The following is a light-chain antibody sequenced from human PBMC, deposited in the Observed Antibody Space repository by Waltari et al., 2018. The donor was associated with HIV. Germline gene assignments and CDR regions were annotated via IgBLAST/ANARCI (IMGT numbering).Light chain of an antibody. Sequence: QSALTQPASASGSPGQSITISCTGTSSDVGGYNYVSWYQQHPGKAPKLMLYDVSNRPSGVSNRFSGSKSGNTASLTISGLQAEDEADYYCSSYTSSSALYVVFGGGTKLTVL. J-gene: IGLJ2*01. V-gene: IGLV2-14*03. CDR2: DVS. CDR1: SSDVGGYNY. CDR3: SSYTSSSALYVV.